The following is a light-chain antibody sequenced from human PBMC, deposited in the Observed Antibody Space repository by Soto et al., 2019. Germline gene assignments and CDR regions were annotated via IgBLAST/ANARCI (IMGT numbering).Light chain of an antibody. CDR2: KAS. Sequence: DIQMTHSPSTLSASVVDRVTITFRASQSISSWLAWYQQKPGKAPKLLIYKASSLESGVPSRFSGSGSGTEFTLTISSLQPDDFATYYCQQYNSYSGKFGQGTKVDIK. CDR3: QQYNSYSGK. CDR1: QSISSW. J-gene: IGKJ1*01. V-gene: IGKV1-5*03.